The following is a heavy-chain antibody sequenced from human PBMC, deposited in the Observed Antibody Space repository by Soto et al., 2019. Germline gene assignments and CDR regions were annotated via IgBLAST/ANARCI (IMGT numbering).Heavy chain of an antibody. D-gene: IGHD2-2*01. CDR1: GGTYSRYS. J-gene: IGHJ6*02. CDR3: VREDRDRETGLVPAAIDGMDV. V-gene: IGHV1-69*08. CDR2: IIPIFGIP. Sequence: QGQLVQCGAEVKKPGSSVKGACKASGGTYSRYSITWVRQAPGHGLEWIGRIIPIFGIPTYAQKFQGRVTITADESTSTAYMELSSLRSDDTAVYYCVREDRDRETGLVPAAIDGMDVWGQGTTVTVSS.